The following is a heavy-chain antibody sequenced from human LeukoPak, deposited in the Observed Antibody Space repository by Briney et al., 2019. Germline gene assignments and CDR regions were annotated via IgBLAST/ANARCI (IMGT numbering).Heavy chain of an antibody. J-gene: IGHJ3*02. CDR3: ARDASSGYYYGGMAFDI. V-gene: IGHV3-48*04. D-gene: IGHD3-22*01. Sequence: PGGSLRLSCSASGFRFSSYSMNWVRQAPGKGLEWFSYISTSSSTIYYADSVKGRFTVSRDNAKNSLYLQMNSLRAEDTAVYYCARDASSGYYYGGMAFDIWGQGTMVTVSS. CDR2: ISTSSSTI. CDR1: GFRFSSYS.